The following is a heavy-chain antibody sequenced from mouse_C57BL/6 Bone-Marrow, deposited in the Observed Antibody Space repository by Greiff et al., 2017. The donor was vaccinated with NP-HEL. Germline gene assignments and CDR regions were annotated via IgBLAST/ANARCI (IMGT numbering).Heavy chain of an antibody. CDR1: GYTFTEYT. Sequence: VQLQQSGAELVKPGASVKLSCKASGYTFTEYTIHWVKQRSGQGLEWIGWFYPGSGSINYNEKFKDKATLTADKSSSTVYMDLSRLTSEDSAVYFWARHGDYFGSSYGYFDVWGTGTTVTVSS. D-gene: IGHD1-1*01. CDR3: ARHGDYFGSSYGYFDV. V-gene: IGHV1-62-2*01. J-gene: IGHJ1*03. CDR2: FYPGSGSI.